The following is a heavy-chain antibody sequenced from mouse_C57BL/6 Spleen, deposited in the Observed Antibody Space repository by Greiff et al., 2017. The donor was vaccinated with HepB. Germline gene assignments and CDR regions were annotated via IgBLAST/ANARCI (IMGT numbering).Heavy chain of an antibody. CDR1: GYTFTSYW. Sequence: QVQLKQPGAELVKPGASVKLSCKASGYTFTSYWMHWVKQRPGQGLEWIGMIHPNSGSTNYNEKFKSKATLTVDKSSSTAYMHLSSLTSEDSAVYYCERSYDEDYFGCWGHGTTLTVSS. CDR3: ERSYDEDYFGC. V-gene: IGHV1-64*01. CDR2: IHPNSGST. D-gene: IGHD2-12*01. J-gene: IGHJ2*01.